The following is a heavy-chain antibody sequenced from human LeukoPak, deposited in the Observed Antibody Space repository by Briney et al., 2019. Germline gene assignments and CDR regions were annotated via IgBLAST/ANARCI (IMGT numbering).Heavy chain of an antibody. CDR3: ARRVVAATIDY. D-gene: IGHD2-15*01. V-gene: IGHV4-34*01. CDR2: INHSGST. CDR1: GGSFSGYY. J-gene: IGHJ4*02. Sequence: PSETLSLTCAVYGGSFSGYYWSWIRQPPGKGLEWIGEINHSGSTNYNPSLKSRVTISVDTSKNQFSLKLSSVTAADTAVYYCARRVVAATIDYWGQGTLVTVSS.